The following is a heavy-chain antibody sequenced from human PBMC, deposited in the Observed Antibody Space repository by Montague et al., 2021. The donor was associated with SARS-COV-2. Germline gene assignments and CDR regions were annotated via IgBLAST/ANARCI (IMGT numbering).Heavy chain of an antibody. V-gene: IGHV6-1*01. CDR2: TYYRSKWYN. CDR1: GDSVAGDLAT. CDR3: ARIPVGSKYYFDF. D-gene: IGHD2-2*01. Sequence: CAISGDSVAGDLATWNWVRQSPSIDLEWLVVTYYRSKWYNDYAESVKGRITIDPDTSKHQFSLHLNSVTPEDTAVYYCARIPVGSKYYFDFWGQGTLVTVSS. J-gene: IGHJ4*02.